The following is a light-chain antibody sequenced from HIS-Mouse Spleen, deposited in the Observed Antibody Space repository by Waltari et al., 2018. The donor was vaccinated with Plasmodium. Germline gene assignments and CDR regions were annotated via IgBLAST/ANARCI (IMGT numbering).Light chain of an antibody. CDR1: SSDVGVYNY. J-gene: IGLJ1*01. Sequence: QSALTQPPSASGSPGQSVTISCTGTSSDVGVYNYVSLYQQHPGKAPKLMIYEVSKRPSGVPDRFSGSKSGNTASLTVSGLQAEDEADYYCSSYAGSNNYVFGTGTKVTVL. V-gene: IGLV2-8*01. CDR3: SSYAGSNNYV. CDR2: EVS.